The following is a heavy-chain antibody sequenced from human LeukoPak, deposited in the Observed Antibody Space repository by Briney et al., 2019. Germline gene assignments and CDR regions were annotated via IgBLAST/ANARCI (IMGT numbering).Heavy chain of an antibody. CDR1: GGSISSYY. Sequence: SETLSLTCTVSGGSISSYYWSWIRQPPGKGLEWIGYIYYSGSTNYNPSLKSRVTISVDTSKNQFSLELSSVTAADTAVYYCARDSSGYYSYFDYWGQGTLVTVSS. V-gene: IGHV4-59*01. J-gene: IGHJ4*02. CDR2: IYYSGST. D-gene: IGHD3-22*01. CDR3: ARDSSGYYSYFDY.